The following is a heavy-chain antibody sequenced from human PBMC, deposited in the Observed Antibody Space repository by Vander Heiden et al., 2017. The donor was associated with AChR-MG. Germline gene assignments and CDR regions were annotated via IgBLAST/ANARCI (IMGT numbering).Heavy chain of an antibody. Sequence: EVQLVQSGAEVKKPGESLRISCKGSGYSCTSYWISWVRQMPGKGLEWMGRIDPSDSYTNYSPSFQGHVTISDDKSISTAYLQWSSLKASDTAMYYCARQVTMVRGVRRGWFDPWGQGTLVTVSS. CDR3: ARQVTMVRGVRRGWFDP. CDR1: GYSCTSYW. D-gene: IGHD3-10*01. V-gene: IGHV5-10-1*03. J-gene: IGHJ5*02. CDR2: IDPSDSYT.